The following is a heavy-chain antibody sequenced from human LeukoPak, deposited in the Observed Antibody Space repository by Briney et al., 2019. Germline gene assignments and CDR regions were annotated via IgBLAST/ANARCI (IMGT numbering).Heavy chain of an antibody. CDR3: VRDGLYCTNGVCSSDI. Sequence: ASVKVSCKASGYTFTSYDINWVRQATGQGLEWMGWMNPNSGNTGYAQKFQGRVTMTRDTSTSTAYMELTSLRSEDTAVYYCVRDGLYCTNGVCSSDIWGQGTLVTVSS. J-gene: IGHJ3*02. CDR2: MNPNSGNT. V-gene: IGHV1-8*01. CDR1: GYTFTSYD. D-gene: IGHD2-8*01.